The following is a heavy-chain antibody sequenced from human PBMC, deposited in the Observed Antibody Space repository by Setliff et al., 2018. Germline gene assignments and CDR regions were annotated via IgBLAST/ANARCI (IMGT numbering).Heavy chain of an antibody. CDR1: GGPIISTNFHHY. J-gene: IGHJ5*02. CDR2: VSYRGNA. V-gene: IGHV4-39*07. D-gene: IGHD1-26*01. CDR3: AREIVRLSGSYESEDWFDP. Sequence: SETLSLTCSVSGGPIISTNFHHYWGWIRQSPGEGLEWIGTVSYRGNAFYNPSLAGRATISLDTSKNQFSLKLSSVTAADTAVYYCAREIVRLSGSYESEDWFDPWGQGTLVTVSS.